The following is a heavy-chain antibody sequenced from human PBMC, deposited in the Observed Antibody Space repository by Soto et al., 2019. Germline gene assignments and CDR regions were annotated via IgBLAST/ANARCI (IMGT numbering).Heavy chain of an antibody. D-gene: IGHD3-3*01. CDR2: ISWNSGSI. CDR3: AKDIWLFGVVPGGGFDP. J-gene: IGHJ5*02. V-gene: IGHV3-9*01. Sequence: EVQLVESGGGLVQPGRSLRLSCAASGFTFDDYAMHWVRQAPGKGLEWVSGISWNSGSIGYADSVKGRFTISRDNAKNSLYLQMNSLRAEDTAFYYCAKDIWLFGVVPGGGFDPWGQGTLVTVSS. CDR1: GFTFDDYA.